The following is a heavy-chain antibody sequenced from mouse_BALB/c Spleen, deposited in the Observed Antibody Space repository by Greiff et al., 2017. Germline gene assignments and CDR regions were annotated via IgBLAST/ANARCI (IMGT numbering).Heavy chain of an antibody. J-gene: IGHJ1*01. CDR1: GFSLTSYG. CDR2: IWAGGST. Sequence: VHLVESGPGLVAPSQSLSITCTVSGFSLTSYGVHWVRQPPGKGLEWLGVIWAGGSTNYNSALMSRLSISKDNSKSQVFLKMNSLQTDDTAMYYCARDREGGSTMITTGYFDVWGAGTTVTVSS. CDR3: ARDREGGSTMITTGYFDV. V-gene: IGHV2-9*02. D-gene: IGHD2-4*01.